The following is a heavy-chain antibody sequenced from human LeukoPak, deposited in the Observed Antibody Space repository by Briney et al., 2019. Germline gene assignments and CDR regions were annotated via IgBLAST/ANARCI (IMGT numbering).Heavy chain of an antibody. D-gene: IGHD6-19*01. J-gene: IGHJ4*02. CDR1: GGSISSSSYY. CDR2: IYYSGST. Sequence: SETLSLTCTVSGGSISSSSYYWGWIRQPPGKGLEWIGGIYYSGSTYYNPSLKSRVTISVDTSKNQFSLKLSSVTAADTAVYYCARVKGVAGPEGYYFDYWGQGTLVTVSS. CDR3: ARVKGVAGPEGYYFDY. V-gene: IGHV4-39*01.